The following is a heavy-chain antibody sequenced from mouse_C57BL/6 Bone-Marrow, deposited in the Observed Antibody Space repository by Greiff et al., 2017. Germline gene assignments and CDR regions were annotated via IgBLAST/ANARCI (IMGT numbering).Heavy chain of an antibody. D-gene: IGHD1-1*01. J-gene: IGHJ1*03. CDR1: GYAFSSSW. CDR2: IYPGDGDT. Sequence: QVQLKQSGPELVKPGASVKISCKASGYAFSSSWMNWVKQRPGKGLEWIGRIYPGDGDTNYNGKFKGKATLTADKSSSTAYMQLSSLTSEDSAVYVCAREGSSPRWYFDVWGTGTTVTVSS. V-gene: IGHV1-82*01. CDR3: AREGSSPRWYFDV.